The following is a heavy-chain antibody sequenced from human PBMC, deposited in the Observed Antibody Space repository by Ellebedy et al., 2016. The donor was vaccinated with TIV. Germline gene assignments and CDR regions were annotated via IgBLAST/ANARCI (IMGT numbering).Heavy chain of an antibody. D-gene: IGHD2-15*01. Sequence: ASVKVSCKASGYTFSSYYMYWVRQAPGQGLEWMGIINPSGGSTSYAQKFQGRVTMTRDTSTSTVYMELSSLRSKDTAVYYCARDHCSGGNCYSWGYYYYGMDVWGQGTTVTVSS. CDR3: ARDHCSGGNCYSWGYYYYGMDV. CDR1: GYTFSSYY. CDR2: INPSGGST. V-gene: IGHV1-46*01. J-gene: IGHJ6*02.